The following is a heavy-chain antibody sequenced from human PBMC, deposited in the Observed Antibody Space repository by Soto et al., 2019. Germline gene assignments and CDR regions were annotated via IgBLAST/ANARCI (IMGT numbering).Heavy chain of an antibody. V-gene: IGHV1-69*13. CDR2: IIPIFGTA. CDR3: ASRLRFLEWLSPPGYYGMDV. Sequence: SVKVSCKASGGTFSSYAISWVRQAPGQGLEWMGGIIPIFGTANYAQKFQGRVTITADESTSTAYMELSSLRSEDTAVYYCASRLRFLEWLSPPGYYGMDVWGQGTTVTVSS. D-gene: IGHD3-3*01. J-gene: IGHJ6*02. CDR1: GGTFSSYA.